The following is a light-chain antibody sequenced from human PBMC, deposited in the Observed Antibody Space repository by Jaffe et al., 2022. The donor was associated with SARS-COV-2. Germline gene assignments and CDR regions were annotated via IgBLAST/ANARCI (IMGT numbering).Light chain of an antibody. CDR3: QSYDSSLRAVV. CDR2: GDN. V-gene: IGLV1-40*01. J-gene: IGLJ2*01. CDR1: SSNIGAGYD. Sequence: QSVLTQPPSVSGAPGQRVTISCTGDSSNIGAGYDVHWYQQLPGTAPKLLIYGDNHRPSGVPDRFSGSKSGTSASLAITGLQAEVEADYYCQSYDSSLRAVVFGGGTKLTVL.